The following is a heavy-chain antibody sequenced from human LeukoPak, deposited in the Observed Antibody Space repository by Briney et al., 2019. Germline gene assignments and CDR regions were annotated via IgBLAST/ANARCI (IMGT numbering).Heavy chain of an antibody. CDR1: GYTFTYRY. CDR2: INAGNGNT. D-gene: IGHD3-22*01. V-gene: IGHV1-3*01. Sequence: ASVKVSCKASGYTFTYRYLHWVRQAPGQRLEWMGWINAGNGNTKYSQKFQGRVTITRDTSASTAYMELSSLRSEETAVYYCASDYYDSSGYYAFAYWGQGTLVTVSS. J-gene: IGHJ4*02. CDR3: ASDYYDSSGYYAFAY.